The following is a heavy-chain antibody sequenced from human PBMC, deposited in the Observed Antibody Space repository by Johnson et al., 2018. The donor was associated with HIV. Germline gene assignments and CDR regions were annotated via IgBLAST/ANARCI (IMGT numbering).Heavy chain of an antibody. D-gene: IGHD6-19*01. CDR3: AKDIAAGYTNGGTLVI. CDR2: ISSDGNRE. V-gene: IGHV3-30*18. Sequence: QMLLVESGGGLVQPGGSLRLSCAASGFTFSSYGMHWVRQAPGKGLEWVALISSDGNREHYADSVKGRFTISRDNSENSLYLQMNSLRPEDTGLYYCAKDIAAGYTNGGTLVIWGQGTMVTVSS. J-gene: IGHJ3*02. CDR1: GFTFSSYG.